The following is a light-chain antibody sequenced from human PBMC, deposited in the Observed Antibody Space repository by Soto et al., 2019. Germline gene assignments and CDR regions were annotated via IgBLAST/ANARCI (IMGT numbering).Light chain of an antibody. CDR3: QQYRSSPPLT. J-gene: IGKJ4*01. Sequence: EIVLTQSPGTLSLSPGERATLSCRASQSVSSSYLAWYQQKPGQAPRLLIYGASSRATGIPDRFSGSGSGTDFTLTISRLEPEDFAVYYCQQYRSSPPLTFGGGTQVAIK. CDR2: GAS. CDR1: QSVSSSY. V-gene: IGKV3-20*01.